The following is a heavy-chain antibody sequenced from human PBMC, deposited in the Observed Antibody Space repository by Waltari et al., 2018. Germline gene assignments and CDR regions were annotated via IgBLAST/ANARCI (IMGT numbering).Heavy chain of an antibody. D-gene: IGHD1-1*01. CDR1: GFTFSSYG. Sequence: QVQLVKSGGGVVQPGRSLRLSCAASGFTFSSYGMHWVRQAPGKGLEWVAVISYDGSNKYYADSVKGRFTISRDNSKNTLYLQMNSLRAEDTAVYYCAKGGRKVDGWFDPWGQGTLVTVSS. J-gene: IGHJ5*02. CDR3: AKGGRKVDGWFDP. V-gene: IGHV3-30*18. CDR2: ISYDGSNK.